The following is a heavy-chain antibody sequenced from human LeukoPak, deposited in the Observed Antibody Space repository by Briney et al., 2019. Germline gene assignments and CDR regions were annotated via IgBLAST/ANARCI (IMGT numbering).Heavy chain of an antibody. J-gene: IGHJ4*02. CDR2: IFYSGST. Sequence: PSETLSLTCTVSGGSITTNGYSWGWIRQPPGEGLEWIANIFYSGSTYYNPSLKSRVTISVDSSKNQFSLKLNSVTAADTAVYYCARHRTPGFGVVPSDSWGQGTLVTVSS. D-gene: IGHD3-3*01. V-gene: IGHV4-39*01. CDR1: GGSITTNGYS. CDR3: ARHRTPGFGVVPSDS.